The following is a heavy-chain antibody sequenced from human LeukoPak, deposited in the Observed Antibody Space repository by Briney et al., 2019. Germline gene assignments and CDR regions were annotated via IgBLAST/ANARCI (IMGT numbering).Heavy chain of an antibody. CDR3: ARGPPYGSGSYYPGDY. V-gene: IGHV3-30*02. J-gene: IGHJ4*02. D-gene: IGHD3-10*01. CDR1: GFTFNSYG. CDR2: IHYSGTNK. Sequence: PGESLRLSCAASGFTFNSYGMHWVRLAPGKGLEWMAFIHYSGTNKFYADSVKGRFTISRDDAKNTLYLQMNSLRAEDTAVYYCARGPPYGSGSYYPGDYWGQGTLVTVSS.